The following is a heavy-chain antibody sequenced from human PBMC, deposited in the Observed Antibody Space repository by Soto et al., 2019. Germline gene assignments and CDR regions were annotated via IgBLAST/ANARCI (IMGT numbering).Heavy chain of an antibody. J-gene: IGHJ4*02. V-gene: IGHV4-30-2*01. D-gene: IGHD2-8*01. Sequence: TLSLTFAVSGCSVSSGGHSWSWIRQAPGKGLEWIGFISPSGRPAYNPSLKSRVSISVDTSKNQISLELSSVTAADTAVYYRTRGVLDWGPGALVTVSS. CDR1: GCSVSSGGHS. CDR3: TRGVLD. CDR2: ISPSGRP.